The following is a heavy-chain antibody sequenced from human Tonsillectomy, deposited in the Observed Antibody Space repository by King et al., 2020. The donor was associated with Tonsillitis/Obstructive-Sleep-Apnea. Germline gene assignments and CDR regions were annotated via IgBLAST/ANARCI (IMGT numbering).Heavy chain of an antibody. CDR2: IYYSGST. V-gene: IGHV4-31*03. J-gene: IGHJ6*02. Sequence: QLQESGPGLVKPSQTLSLTCTVSGGSISSGGYYWSWIRQHPGKGLEWIGYIYYSGSTYYNPSLKSRVTISLDTSKNQFSLKLSSVTAADTAVYYCARGIGGGGYDYYGMDVWGQGTTVTVSS. CDR3: ARGIGGGGYDYYGMDV. CDR1: GGSISSGGYY. D-gene: IGHD3-3*01.